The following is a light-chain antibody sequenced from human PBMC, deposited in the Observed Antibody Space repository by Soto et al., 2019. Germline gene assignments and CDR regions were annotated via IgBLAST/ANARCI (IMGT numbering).Light chain of an antibody. Sequence: EIVLTQSPGTLSLSPGERATLSCRASQSVSTYLAWYHQKSGQAPRLLIYGASSRAAGIPDRFSGSGSGTDFTLTISRLEPEDFAVYYCQQYGSSPMYTFGQGTKLEI. CDR1: QSVSTY. V-gene: IGKV3-20*01. J-gene: IGKJ2*01. CDR2: GAS. CDR3: QQYGSSPMYT.